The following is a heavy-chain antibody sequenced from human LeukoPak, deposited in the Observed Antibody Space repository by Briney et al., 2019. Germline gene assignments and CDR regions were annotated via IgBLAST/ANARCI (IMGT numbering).Heavy chain of an antibody. D-gene: IGHD3-22*01. V-gene: IGHV1-2*02. J-gene: IGHJ5*02. CDR3: ARTNYYDSSGYDPFDP. CDR2: INPNSGGT. CDR1: GFTFTGYY. Sequence: ASVKVSCKASGFTFTGYYMHWVRQAPGQGLEWMGWINPNSGGTNYAQKFQGRVTMTRDTSISTAYMELSRLRSDDTAVYYCARTNYYDSSGYDPFDPWGQGTLVTVSS.